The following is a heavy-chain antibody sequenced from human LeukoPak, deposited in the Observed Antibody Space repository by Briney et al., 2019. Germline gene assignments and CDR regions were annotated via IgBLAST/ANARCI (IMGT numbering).Heavy chain of an antibody. D-gene: IGHD3-9*01. J-gene: IGHJ6*02. CDR1: GYTFTGYY. V-gene: IGHV1-2*02. Sequence: GASVKVSCKASGYTFTGYYIHWVRQAPGQGLDWMGWINPNSGDTNYAQKFQDRVAMTRDPSISTAYMELSRLRSDDTAMYYCARGLTTYYDILTGYYMRYYYYGMDVWGQGTTVTVSS. CDR2: INPNSGDT. CDR3: ARGLTTYYDILTGYYMRYYYYGMDV.